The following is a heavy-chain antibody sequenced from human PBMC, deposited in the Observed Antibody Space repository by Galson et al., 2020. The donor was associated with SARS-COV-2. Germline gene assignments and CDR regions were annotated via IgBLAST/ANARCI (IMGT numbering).Heavy chain of an antibody. Sequence: TLSLTCAVSIGSMTSHYWSWIRQAPGKGLEWIGYISDSGSTTYNPSLKRRVTISIDTSKNQFSLKLTSVTAADTALYYCAKLAEGRRSSEDYWGQGTLVTVSS. CDR3: AKLAEGRRSSEDY. D-gene: IGHD1-26*01. CDR2: ISDSGST. J-gene: IGHJ4*02. CDR1: IGSMTSHY. V-gene: IGHV4-59*08.